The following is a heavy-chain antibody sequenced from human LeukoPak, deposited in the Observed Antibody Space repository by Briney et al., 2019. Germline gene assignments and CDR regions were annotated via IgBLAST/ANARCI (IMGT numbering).Heavy chain of an antibody. CDR3: ARDRLHYGEYEKTFDY. J-gene: IGHJ4*02. D-gene: IGHD4-17*01. CDR2: ISHSSSTI. V-gene: IGHV3-48*01. CDR1: GFTFSSYS. Sequence: SGGSLRLSCAASGFTFSSYSMNGVRQAPGKGLEGVSYISHSSSTIYYADSVKGRFTISRDNAKKLLYLQMNSLRAEDSAVYYCARDRLHYGEYEKTFDYWGQGTPVTVYS.